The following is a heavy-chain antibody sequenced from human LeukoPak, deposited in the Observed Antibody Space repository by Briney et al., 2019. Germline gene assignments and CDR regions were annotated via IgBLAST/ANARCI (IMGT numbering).Heavy chain of an antibody. V-gene: IGHV4-39*01. CDR3: ARQGAQLSKSFFDP. Sequence: KPSETLSLTCSVSGDSISKNGFFWVCIRQPPGKGLEWLGSINYRGDTYYKPALKGRVTISVDTSKNQFSLKLNSVNAADTAVYYCARQGAQLSKSFFDPWGQGTLVTVSS. CDR2: INYRGDT. CDR1: GDSISKNGFF. D-gene: IGHD3-16*02. J-gene: IGHJ5*02.